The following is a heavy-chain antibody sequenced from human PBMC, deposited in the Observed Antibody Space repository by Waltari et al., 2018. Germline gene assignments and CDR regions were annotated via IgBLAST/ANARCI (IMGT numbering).Heavy chain of an antibody. Sequence: EVQLVESGADLVQPGGSLKVYCSASGFNFRSSSTIWVRQTTAKEMEWVGRIKTKTNSYATAYAASVKGRFTISRDDSKNTAYLQMNSLKTEDTAVYYCTRGDCGSDCYIYFYWGLGTLVTVSS. CDR1: GFNFRSSS. D-gene: IGHD2-21*02. CDR2: IKTKTNSYAT. V-gene: IGHV3-73*01. CDR3: TRGDCGSDCYIYFY. J-gene: IGHJ4*02.